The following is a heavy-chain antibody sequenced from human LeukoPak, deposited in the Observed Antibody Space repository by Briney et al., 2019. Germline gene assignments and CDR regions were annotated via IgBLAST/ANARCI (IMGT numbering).Heavy chain of an antibody. J-gene: IGHJ4*02. V-gene: IGHV4-39*07. CDR3: ARGLSIVVVVAATVFDY. CDR2: INHSGST. CDR1: GGSISSSSYY. Sequence: SETLSLTCTVSGGSISSSSYYWGWIRQPPGKGLEWIREINHSGSTNYNPSLKSRVTISVDTSKNQFSLKLSSVTAADTAVYYCARGLSIVVVVAATVFDYWGQGTLVTVSS. D-gene: IGHD2-15*01.